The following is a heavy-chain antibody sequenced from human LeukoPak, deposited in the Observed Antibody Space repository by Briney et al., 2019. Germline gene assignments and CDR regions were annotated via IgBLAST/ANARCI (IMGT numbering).Heavy chain of an antibody. Sequence: ASVKVSFKVSGYTLTELSMHWVRQAPGKGLEWMGGFDPEDGETIYAQKFQGRVTMTEDTSTDTAYMELSSLRSEDTAVYYCATYSGSYRGFDYWGRGTLVTVSS. V-gene: IGHV1-24*01. J-gene: IGHJ4*02. CDR3: ATYSGSYRGFDY. CDR1: GYTLTELS. D-gene: IGHD1-26*01. CDR2: FDPEDGET.